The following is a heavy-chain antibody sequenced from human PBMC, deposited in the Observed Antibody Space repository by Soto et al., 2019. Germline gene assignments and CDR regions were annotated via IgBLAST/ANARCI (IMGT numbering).Heavy chain of an antibody. CDR3: ARDGDDRSGYSRRYFDY. CDR2: IYYSGST. D-gene: IGHD3-22*01. Sequence: SETLSLTCTVSGGSISSGGYYWSWIRQHPGKGLEWSGYIYYSGSTYYNPSLKSRVTISVDTSKNQFSLKLSSVTAADTAVYSCARDGDDRSGYSRRYFDYWGQGTLVTVSS. V-gene: IGHV4-31*03. J-gene: IGHJ4*02. CDR1: GGSISSGGYY.